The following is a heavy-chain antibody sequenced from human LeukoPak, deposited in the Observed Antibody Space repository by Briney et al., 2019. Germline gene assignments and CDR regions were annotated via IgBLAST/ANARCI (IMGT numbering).Heavy chain of an antibody. V-gene: IGHV3-11*04. CDR3: ARDIRVGDGYNTYYFDY. J-gene: IGHJ4*02. Sequence: GASLRLSCAAWGFTFSDYYMSWIRQAPGKGLEGVSYISSSCTTIYNPDSVKGRLTISRDNAKNSLYLKMNSLRAEATAVYYCARDIRVGDGYNTYYFDYWGQGTLVTVSS. CDR1: GFTFSDYY. CDR2: ISSSCTTI. D-gene: IGHD5-24*01.